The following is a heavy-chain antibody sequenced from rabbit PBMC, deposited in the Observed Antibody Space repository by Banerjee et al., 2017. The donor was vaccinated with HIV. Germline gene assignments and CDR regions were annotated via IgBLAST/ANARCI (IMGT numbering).Heavy chain of an antibody. Sequence: ASWVNGRFTISSDNAQNTVVLQMNSLTAADTATYFCAREDVGGSISLWGPGTLVTVS. V-gene: IGHV1S8*01. D-gene: IGHD1-1*01. CDR3: AREDVGGSISL. J-gene: IGHJ6*01.